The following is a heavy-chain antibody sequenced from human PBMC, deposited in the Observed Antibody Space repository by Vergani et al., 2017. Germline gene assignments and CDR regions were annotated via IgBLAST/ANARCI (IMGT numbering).Heavy chain of an antibody. CDR2: IYYVGNA. Sequence: QVQLQESGPGVVKPSETLSLTCTASGGTISSSSYRWAWLRQPPGKELEWIGSIYYVGNADYNPSLERRVTMSVDTSKNQFSLTLISVTAADTAVYFCARQNGILLYLGDGFRYWLDPGGQGTLVTVSS. J-gene: IGHJ5*02. V-gene: IGHV4-39*01. CDR1: GGTISSSSYR. CDR3: ARQNGILLYLGDGFRYWLDP. D-gene: IGHD2/OR15-2a*01.